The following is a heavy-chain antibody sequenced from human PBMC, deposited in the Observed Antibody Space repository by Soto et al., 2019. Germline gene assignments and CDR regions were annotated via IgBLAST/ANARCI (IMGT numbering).Heavy chain of an antibody. CDR1: GYTFTSYD. V-gene: IGHV1-8*01. Sequence: PSVKVSCKASGYTFTSYDINWVRQATGQGLEWMGWMNPNSGNTGYAQKFQGRVTMTRNTSISTAYMELSSLRSEDTAVYYCARGKDFWSGYYSDYYYGMDVWGQGTTVTVSS. J-gene: IGHJ6*02. CDR3: ARGKDFWSGYYSDYYYGMDV. CDR2: MNPNSGNT. D-gene: IGHD3-3*01.